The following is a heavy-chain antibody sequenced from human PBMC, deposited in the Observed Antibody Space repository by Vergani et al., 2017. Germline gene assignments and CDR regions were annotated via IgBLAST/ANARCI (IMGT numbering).Heavy chain of an antibody. J-gene: IGHJ4*02. V-gene: IGHV3-7*01. CDR2: IKQDGSEK. D-gene: IGHD3-3*01. CDR1: GFTFSSYW. Sequence: EVQLVESGGGLVQPGGSLRLSCAASGFTFSSYWMSWARQAPGKGLEWVANIKQDGSEKYYVDSVKGRFTISRDNAKNSLYLQMNSLRAEDTAVYYCARAPYDFWSGYYLDDWGQGTLVTVSS. CDR3: ARAPYDFWSGYYLDD.